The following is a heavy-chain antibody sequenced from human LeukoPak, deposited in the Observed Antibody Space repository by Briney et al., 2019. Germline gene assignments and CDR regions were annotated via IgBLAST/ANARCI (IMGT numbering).Heavy chain of an antibody. CDR1: GGSFSGHY. CDR3: ARGSQSGGSLAFDI. D-gene: IGHD2-15*01. CDR2: INHSGST. Sequence: SETLSLTCAVYGGSFSGHYWSWIRQPPGKGLEWIGEINHSGSTNYSPSLKSRVTISVDTSKNQFSLKLSSVTAADTAVYYCARGSQSGGSLAFDIWGQGTMVTVSS. V-gene: IGHV4-34*01. J-gene: IGHJ3*02.